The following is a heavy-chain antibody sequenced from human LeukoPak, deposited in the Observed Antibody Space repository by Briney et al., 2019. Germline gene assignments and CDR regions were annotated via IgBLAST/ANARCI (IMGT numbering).Heavy chain of an antibody. CDR3: ARDLRPYYYDSSGFDY. Sequence: SETLSLTCTVSGGSISSYYWSWIRQPAGKGLEWIGRIYTSGSTNYNPSLKSRVTMSVDTSKNQFSLKLSSVTAADTAVYYCARDLRPYYYDSSGFDYWGQGTLVTVSS. CDR2: IYTSGST. J-gene: IGHJ4*02. CDR1: GGSISSYY. D-gene: IGHD3-22*01. V-gene: IGHV4-4*07.